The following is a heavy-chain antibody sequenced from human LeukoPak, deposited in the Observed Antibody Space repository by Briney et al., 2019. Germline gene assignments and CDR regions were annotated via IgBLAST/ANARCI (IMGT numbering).Heavy chain of an antibody. D-gene: IGHD3-16*01. CDR1: DGAFSGYY. CDR3: ARRRTYGSGGSFDY. CDR2: INHIGTT. Sequence: PSETLSLTCGVNDGAFSGYYWSWIRQPPGKGLEWIGEINHIGTTNYNPSLKSRVTISVDTSKSQFSLKLSSVTAADTAVYYCARRRTYGSGGSFDYWGQGTLVTVSS. J-gene: IGHJ4*02. V-gene: IGHV4-34*01.